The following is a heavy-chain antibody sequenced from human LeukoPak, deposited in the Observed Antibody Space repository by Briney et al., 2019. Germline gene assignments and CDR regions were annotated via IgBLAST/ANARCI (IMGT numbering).Heavy chain of an antibody. Sequence: GGSLRLSCAASGFTFSSYWMSWVRQAPGKGLEWVANIKQDGSEKYYVDSVKGRFTIPRDNAKNSLYLQMNSLRAEDTAVYYCARAGSSSWYYFDYWGQGTLVTVSS. J-gene: IGHJ4*02. CDR3: ARAGSSSWYYFDY. CDR2: IKQDGSEK. CDR1: GFTFSSYW. V-gene: IGHV3-7*01. D-gene: IGHD6-13*01.